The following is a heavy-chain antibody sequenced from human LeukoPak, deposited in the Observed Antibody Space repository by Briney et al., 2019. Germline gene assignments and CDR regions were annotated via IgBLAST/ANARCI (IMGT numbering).Heavy chain of an antibody. CDR2: IKEDGSET. CDR1: GFTFSRYW. J-gene: IGHJ4*02. CDR3: ARETGSQFCTGGSCYSFNYYCDY. Sequence: GGSLRLSCAASGFTFSRYWMTWVRQAPGKGLEWVANIKEDGSETHYVDSVKGRFTVSRDNAKNSLYLQMNSLTAEDTAVYYCARETGSQFCTGGSCYSFNYYCDYWGQGTLVTVSS. D-gene: IGHD2-15*01. V-gene: IGHV3-7*01.